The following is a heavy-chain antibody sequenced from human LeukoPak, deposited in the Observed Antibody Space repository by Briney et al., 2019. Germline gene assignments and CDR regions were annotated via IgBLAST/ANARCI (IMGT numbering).Heavy chain of an antibody. V-gene: IGHV4-39*02. Sequence: SETLSLTCTVSGGSIGSSSYYWGWIRQPPGKGLEWIGSIYYSGSTYYNPSLKSRVTISVDTSKNQFSLKLSSVTAADTAVYYCARDGYYYDFSGHRPFDYWGQGTLVTVSS. J-gene: IGHJ4*02. CDR3: ARDGYYYDFSGHRPFDY. D-gene: IGHD3-22*01. CDR2: IYYSGST. CDR1: GGSIGSSSYY.